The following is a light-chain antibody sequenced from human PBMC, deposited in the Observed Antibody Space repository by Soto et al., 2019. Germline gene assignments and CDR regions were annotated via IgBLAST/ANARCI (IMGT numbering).Light chain of an antibody. Sequence: IHMTQSPSSLSASVGNRVTIICRASQSISSYLNWYQQKPWKAPKLLIYAASSLQSGVPSRFSGSGSGTDFTLTISSLQPEDFATYYCQQSYSTPPITFGQGTRLEIK. CDR3: QQSYSTPPIT. V-gene: IGKV1-39*01. CDR2: AAS. CDR1: QSISSY. J-gene: IGKJ5*01.